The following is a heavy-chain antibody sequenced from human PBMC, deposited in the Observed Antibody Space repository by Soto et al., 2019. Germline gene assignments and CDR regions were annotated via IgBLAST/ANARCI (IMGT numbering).Heavy chain of an antibody. CDR1: GFTFSSYS. CDR3: ARDLAGTGYSSSWYPDYYYGMDV. CDR2: ISSSSSYI. J-gene: IGHJ6*02. Sequence: PGGSLRLSCAASGFTFSSYSMNWVRQAPGKGLEWVSSISSSSSYIYYADSVKGRFTISRDNAKNSLYLQMNSLRAEDTAVYYCARDLAGTGYSSSWYPDYYYGMDVWGQGTTVTVSS. V-gene: IGHV3-21*01. D-gene: IGHD6-13*01.